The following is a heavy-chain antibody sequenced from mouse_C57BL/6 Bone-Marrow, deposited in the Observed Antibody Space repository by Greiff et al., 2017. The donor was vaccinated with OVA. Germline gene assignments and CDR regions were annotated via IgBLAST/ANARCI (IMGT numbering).Heavy chain of an antibody. CDR1: GYTFTSYW. CDR3: ARDYSNFYYLDY. CDR2: IQPNSGST. V-gene: IGHV1-64*01. Sequence: QVQLQQPGAELVKPGASVKLSCKASGYTFTSYWMHWVKQRPGQGLEWIGMIQPNSGSTNYNEKFKSKTTLTVDKNSSTAYMQLSSLTSEDSAVYYCARDYSNFYYLDYWGQGTTLTVSS. D-gene: IGHD2-5*01. J-gene: IGHJ2*01.